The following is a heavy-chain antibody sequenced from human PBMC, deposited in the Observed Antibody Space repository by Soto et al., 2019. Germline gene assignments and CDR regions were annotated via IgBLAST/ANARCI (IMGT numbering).Heavy chain of an antibody. CDR2: INPKSGGT. CDR1: GYNFNGYY. D-gene: IGHD2-2*01. Sequence: ASLKFSCKATGYNFNGYYIHWVRQAPRQGLEWRGRINPKSGGTNYGQKFQGGVTMTSDTSMSTAYMELSRLRSDDTGVYFCASEVVLLPVAYWDYYNSGMDVWGQGATVTV. V-gene: IGHV1-2*02. CDR3: ASEVVLLPVAYWDYYNSGMDV. J-gene: IGHJ6*02.